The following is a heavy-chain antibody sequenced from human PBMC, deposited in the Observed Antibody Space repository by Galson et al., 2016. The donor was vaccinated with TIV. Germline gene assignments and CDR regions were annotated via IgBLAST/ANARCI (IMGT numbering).Heavy chain of an antibody. V-gene: IGHV4-38-2*01. J-gene: IGHJ3*02. Sequence: ETLSLTCAVSGYSISTGYYWGWIRQPPGKGLEWIGSVYHTGNTYYNPSLKSRVAVSIAMSRNQFSLKLSSVTAPDTAVYFCARVYSDYPGGAFDIWGQGTMVTVSS. D-gene: IGHD4-11*01. CDR2: VYHTGNT. CDR3: ARVYSDYPGGAFDI. CDR1: GYSISTGYY.